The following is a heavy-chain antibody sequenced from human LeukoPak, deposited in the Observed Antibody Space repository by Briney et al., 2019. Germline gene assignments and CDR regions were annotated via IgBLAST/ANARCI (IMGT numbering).Heavy chain of an antibody. CDR3: ARPLLYYYGSETYFWFDL. CDR1: GFTFSSYW. Sequence: QPGGSLRLSCAASGFTFSSYWMHWVRQTPGKGLVWVSRIKSDGSTIYADSVKGRFTISRDNSKNTLYLQMNSLRAEDTAFYYCARPLLYYYGSETYFWFDLWGQGTLVTVSS. D-gene: IGHD3-10*01. J-gene: IGHJ5*02. V-gene: IGHV3-74*01. CDR2: IKSDGST.